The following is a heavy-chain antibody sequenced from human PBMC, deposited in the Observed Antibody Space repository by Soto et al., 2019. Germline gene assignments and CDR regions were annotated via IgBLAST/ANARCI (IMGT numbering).Heavy chain of an antibody. V-gene: IGHV3-48*02. CDR2: ITIRTGNV. J-gene: IGHJ4*01. Sequence: PGGSLRLSCEASGFTISECSMNWVRQAPGKGLEWLAYITIRTGNVLYADSVRGRFTISADNAENSVILQMNSLRDEDSAVYFCVRDRDLYRDMFHADLWGQGTLVTSPQ. D-gene: IGHD3-10*02. CDR1: GFTISECS. CDR3: VRDRDLYRDMFHADL.